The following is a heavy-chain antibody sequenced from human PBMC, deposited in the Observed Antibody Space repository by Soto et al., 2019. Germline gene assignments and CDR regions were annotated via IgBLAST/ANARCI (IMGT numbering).Heavy chain of an antibody. CDR2: IIPILGIA. Sequence: QVQLVQSGAEVKKPGSSVKVSCKASGGTFSSYTISWVRQAPGQGLEWMGRIIPILGIANYAQKFQGRVTITADKSTSTAYMELSSLRSEDTAVYYCTLGSGSYYNAYYYYYGMDVWGQGTTGNGSS. CDR1: GGTFSSYT. J-gene: IGHJ6*02. V-gene: IGHV1-69*02. D-gene: IGHD3-10*01. CDR3: TLGSGSYYNAYYYYYGMDV.